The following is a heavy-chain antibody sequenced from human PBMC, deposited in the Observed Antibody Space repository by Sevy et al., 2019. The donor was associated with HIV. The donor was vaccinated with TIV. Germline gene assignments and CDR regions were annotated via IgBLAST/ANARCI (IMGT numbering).Heavy chain of an antibody. Sequence: ASVKVSCKASGYTFTSYNMNWVRQAPGQGLEWMGWINTNTGNQTYARGFTGRFVFSLDTSVSTAYLQISSLKAEDTAIYYCARELGPFDYWGQGTLVTVSS. CDR1: GYTFTSYN. CDR2: INTNTGNQ. J-gene: IGHJ4*02. CDR3: ARELGPFDY. V-gene: IGHV7-4-1*02.